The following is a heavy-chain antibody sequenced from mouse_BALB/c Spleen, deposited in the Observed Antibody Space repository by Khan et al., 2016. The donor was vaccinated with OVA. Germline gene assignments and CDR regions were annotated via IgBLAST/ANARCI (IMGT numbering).Heavy chain of an antibody. Sequence: VQLQESGPGLVQPSQNLSITCTVSGFSLSNFGVHWVRQSPGKALEWLGVIWNGGNTDYNAAFISRLSISKDNSKSQIFFKMNGLQADDTATYYCARNGVFHYYGDGGMDYWGQGTSVTVSS. CDR2: IWNGGNT. CDR3: ARNGVFHYYGDGGMDY. V-gene: IGHV2-4-1*01. J-gene: IGHJ4*01. D-gene: IGHD1-2*01. CDR1: GFSLSNFG.